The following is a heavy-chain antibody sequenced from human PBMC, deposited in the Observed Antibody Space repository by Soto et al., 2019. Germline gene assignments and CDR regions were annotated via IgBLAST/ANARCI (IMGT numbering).Heavy chain of an antibody. V-gene: IGHV4-30-4*01. Sequence: SETLSLTCTVSGGSISSGDYYWSWIRQPPGKGLEWIGYIYYSGSTYYNPSLKSRVTISVDTSKNQFSLKLSSVTAADTAVYYCASRCGYSYGCPFDYWGQGTLVTVPQ. CDR2: IYYSGST. J-gene: IGHJ4*02. CDR3: ASRCGYSYGCPFDY. D-gene: IGHD5-18*01. CDR1: GGSISSGDYY.